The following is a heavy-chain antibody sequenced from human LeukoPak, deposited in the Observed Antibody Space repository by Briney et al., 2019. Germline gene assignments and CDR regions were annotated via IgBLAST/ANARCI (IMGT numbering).Heavy chain of an antibody. V-gene: IGHV1-69*13. Sequence: SVKVSCKASGGTFSSYAISWVREAPGQGLEWMGGIIPIFGTANYAQKFQGRVTITADESTSTAYMELSSLRSEDTAVYYCASRALKIVGATTLWVYYFDYWGQGTLVTVSS. CDR1: GGTFSSYA. CDR3: ASRALKIVGATTLWVYYFDY. D-gene: IGHD1-26*01. CDR2: IIPIFGTA. J-gene: IGHJ4*02.